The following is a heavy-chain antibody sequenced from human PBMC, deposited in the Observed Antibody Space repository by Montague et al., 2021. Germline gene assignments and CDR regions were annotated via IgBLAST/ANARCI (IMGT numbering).Heavy chain of an antibody. D-gene: IGHD5-12*01. CDR3: AHRQGGYDLWY. CDR1: GFSLSTSGVG. V-gene: IGHV2-5*02. Sequence: PALVKPTQTLTLTCTFSGFSLSTSGVGVGWIRQPPGKALEWLALIYWDDGKRYSPSLKSRLTITKDTSKNQVVLTMTNMDPVDTATYYCAHRQGGYDLWYWGQGTLVTVSS. J-gene: IGHJ4*02. CDR2: IYWDDGK.